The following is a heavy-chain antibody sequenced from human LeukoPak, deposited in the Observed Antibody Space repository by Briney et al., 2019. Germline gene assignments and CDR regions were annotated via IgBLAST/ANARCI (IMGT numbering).Heavy chain of an antibody. J-gene: IGHJ4*02. CDR3: ARGGIQLWSSNFDY. V-gene: IGHV4-59*01. Sequence: PSETLSLTCTVSGASIRNYHWSWIRQPPGKGLEWIAYFYDSGDSNYNPSLKSRLYTAVDTAKNQFSLKLSSVTAADTGVYYCARGGIQLWSSNFDYWGQGTLVTVSS. CDR2: FYDSGDS. CDR1: GASIRNYH. D-gene: IGHD5-18*01.